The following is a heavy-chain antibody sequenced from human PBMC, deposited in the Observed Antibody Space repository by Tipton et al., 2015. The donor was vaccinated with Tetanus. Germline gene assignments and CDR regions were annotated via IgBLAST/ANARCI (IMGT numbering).Heavy chain of an antibody. V-gene: IGHV5-51*01. D-gene: IGHD3-16*01. CDR3: ARRLGPYTGDHIWHFDV. CDR1: GYSFKLYW. CDR2: IYPDDSDT. Sequence: QSGAEVKKPGESLKISCQGSGYSFKLYWTAWVRQMPGKGLEWMGIIYPDDSDTRYSPSFQGQVTISADKFISTAYLQWSSLQASDTAIYYCARRLGPYTGDHIWHFDVWGRGTLVTVSS. J-gene: IGHJ2*01.